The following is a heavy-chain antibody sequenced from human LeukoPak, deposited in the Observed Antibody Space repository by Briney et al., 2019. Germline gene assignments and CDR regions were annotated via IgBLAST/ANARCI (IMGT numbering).Heavy chain of an antibody. J-gene: IGHJ6*02. V-gene: IGHV3-23*01. D-gene: IGHD2-8*01. Sequence: PGGSLRLSCAASGFTFSSYAMSWVRQAPGKGLEWVSAISGSGGSTYYADSVKGRFTISRDNSKNTLYLQMSSLRGEDTAVYYCAKGYGVYSYFMDVWGQGTTVTVSS. CDR3: AKGYGVYSYFMDV. CDR1: GFTFSSYA. CDR2: ISGSGGST.